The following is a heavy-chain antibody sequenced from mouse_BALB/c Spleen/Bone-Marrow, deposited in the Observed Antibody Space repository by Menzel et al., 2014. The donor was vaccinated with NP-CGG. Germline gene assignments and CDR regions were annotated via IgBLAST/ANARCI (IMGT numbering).Heavy chain of an antibody. CDR2: ISYSGST. J-gene: IGHJ1*01. Sequence: EVKLVESGPGLVKPSQSLSLTCTVTGYSITSDYAWNWIRQFPGDTLEWMGYISYSGSTTYNPSLKSRISITRDTSKNQFFLQLNSVTTEDTATYYCARGGYYRYDVYWYFDVWCAGTTVTVSS. CDR1: GYSITSDYA. CDR3: ARGGYYRYDVYWYFDV. V-gene: IGHV3-2*02. D-gene: IGHD2-14*01.